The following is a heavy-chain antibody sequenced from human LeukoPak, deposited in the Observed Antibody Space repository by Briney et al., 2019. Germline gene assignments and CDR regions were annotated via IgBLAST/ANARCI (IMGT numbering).Heavy chain of an antibody. J-gene: IGHJ5*02. CDR3: ASDYCNFTTVNWFDP. CDR2: ISISSSYI. CDR1: GFTFSSYR. D-gene: IGHD2/OR15-2a*01. Sequence: GGSLPLSCPASGFTFSSYRMNWVGQAPGKGMEGVSSISISSSYIYYEDSVKGRFTISRDNAKNSMYLQMNSLRAEDTAVYYCASDYCNFTTVNWFDPWGQGTLVTASS. V-gene: IGHV3-21*01.